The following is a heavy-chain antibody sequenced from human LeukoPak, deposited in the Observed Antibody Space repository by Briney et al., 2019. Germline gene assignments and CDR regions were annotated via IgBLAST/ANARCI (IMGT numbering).Heavy chain of an antibody. V-gene: IGHV3-23*01. CDR3: AKEASPQHYYDSSGYYSY. D-gene: IGHD3-22*01. CDR1: GFTSVNYA. J-gene: IGHJ4*02. CDR2: ISGSGGST. Sequence: GGSLRLSCAATGFTSVNYAMSWVRQAPGKGLEWVSAISGSGGSTYYADSVKGRFTISRDNSKNTLYLQMNSLRAEDTAVYYCAKEASPQHYYDSSGYYSYWGQGTLVTVSS.